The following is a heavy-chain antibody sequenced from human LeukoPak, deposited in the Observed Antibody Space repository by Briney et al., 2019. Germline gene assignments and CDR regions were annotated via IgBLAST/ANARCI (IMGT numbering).Heavy chain of an antibody. D-gene: IGHD6-13*01. Sequence: ASVKVSCKASGYTFTGYNIHWVRQAPGQGLEWMGWINPNSGGTNYAQNFQGRVTMTRDTSISTAYMELSRLRSDDTAVYYCARAGSSWYYGYFDYWGQGTLVTVSS. CDR3: ARAGSSWYYGYFDY. CDR1: GYTFTGYN. J-gene: IGHJ4*02. CDR2: INPNSGGT. V-gene: IGHV1-2*02.